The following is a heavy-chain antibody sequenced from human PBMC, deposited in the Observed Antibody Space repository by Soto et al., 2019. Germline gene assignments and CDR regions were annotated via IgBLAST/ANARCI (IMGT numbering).Heavy chain of an antibody. CDR2: INHSGST. Sequence: SETLSLTCAVYGGSFSGYYWSWIRQPPGKGLEWIGEINHSGSTNYNPSLKSRVTISVDTSKNQFSLKLSSVTAADTAVYYCASSRGWGTYYYYYYGMDAWGQGTTVTVSS. J-gene: IGHJ6*02. CDR3: ASSRGWGTYYYYYYGMDA. V-gene: IGHV4-34*01. CDR1: GGSFSGYY. D-gene: IGHD6-19*01.